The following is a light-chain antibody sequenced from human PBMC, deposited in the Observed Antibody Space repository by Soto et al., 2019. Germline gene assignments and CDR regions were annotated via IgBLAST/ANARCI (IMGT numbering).Light chain of an antibody. Sequence: QSALTQPPSASGSPGQSVTISCTRTSSDVGDYDYVSWYQHHPGKAPRLMIYEVTKRPSGVPHRFSGSKSGNTASLPVSGLQAEDEADYYCSSYAGSNNLVFGGGTKLTVL. J-gene: IGLJ2*01. CDR2: EVT. CDR1: SSDVGDYDY. CDR3: SSYAGSNNLV. V-gene: IGLV2-8*01.